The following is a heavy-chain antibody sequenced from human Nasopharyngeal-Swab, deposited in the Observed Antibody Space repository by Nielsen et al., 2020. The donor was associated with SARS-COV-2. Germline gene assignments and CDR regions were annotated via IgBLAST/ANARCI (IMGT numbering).Heavy chain of an antibody. J-gene: IGHJ6*03. D-gene: IGHD3-16*01. V-gene: IGHV3-74*01. CDR1: GFMFNSFY. Sequence: GESLKISCTASGFMFNSFYMEWVRHAPGKGLVWVSRINFDGNDAQYADSVKGRFTISRDHAKKSLYLQMNSLRAEDTAVYYCATSMIMFGGVSAVGYYMDVWGRGTTVTVSS. CDR2: INFDGNDA. CDR3: ATSMIMFGGVSAVGYYMDV.